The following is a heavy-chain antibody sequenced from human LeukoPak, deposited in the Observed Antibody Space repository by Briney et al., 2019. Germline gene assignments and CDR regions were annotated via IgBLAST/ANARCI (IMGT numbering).Heavy chain of an antibody. CDR3: ARDRYCSSTNCLWRYYYYIDV. D-gene: IGHD2-2*01. J-gene: IGHJ6*03. CDR1: GFTFSSYA. Sequence: QPGGSLRLSCAASGFTFSSYAMSWVRQAPGKGLEWVSAISGSGGSTYYADSVKGRFTISRDNSKNTLYLQMNSLRAEDTTVYFCARDRYCSSTNCLWRYYYYIDVWGKGTTVTVSS. CDR2: ISGSGGST. V-gene: IGHV3-23*01.